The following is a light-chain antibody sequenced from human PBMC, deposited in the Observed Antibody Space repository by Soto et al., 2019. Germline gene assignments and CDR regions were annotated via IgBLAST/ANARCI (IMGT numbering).Light chain of an antibody. CDR1: SSDVGDYNY. CDR2: DVS. J-gene: IGLJ1*01. V-gene: IGLV2-14*01. Sequence: QSALTQPASVSGSPGRSITISCTGTSSDVGDYNYVSWYQHHPGKAPKLMTYDVSNRPSGVSNRFSGSKSGNTASLTISGLQAEDEADYYCSSYTSISTYVFGTGTKVTVL. CDR3: SSYTSISTYV.